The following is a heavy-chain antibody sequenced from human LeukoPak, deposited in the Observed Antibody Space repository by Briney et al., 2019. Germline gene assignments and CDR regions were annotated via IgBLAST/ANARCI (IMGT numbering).Heavy chain of an antibody. J-gene: IGHJ5*02. D-gene: IGHD6-6*01. Sequence: GESLKISCKGSGYSFTSYWIGWVRQMPGKGLEWMGIIYPGDSDTRYSPSFQGQVTISADKSISTAYLQWSSLKASDTAMYYRARYLTLYSSSSGWEALYPLDPWGQGTLVTVSS. CDR2: IYPGDSDT. CDR1: GYSFTSYW. V-gene: IGHV5-51*01. CDR3: ARYLTLYSSSSGWEALYPLDP.